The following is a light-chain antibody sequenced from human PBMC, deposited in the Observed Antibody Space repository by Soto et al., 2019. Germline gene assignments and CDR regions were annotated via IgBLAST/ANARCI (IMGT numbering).Light chain of an antibody. V-gene: IGKV3-11*01. CDR3: QQRNIWPPVT. CDR2: GAF. CDR1: PSVTNF. Sequence: EIVLTHSPATLSLSPCERATLSCSASPSVTNFLAWYQQKPGQAPRLLIYGAFNRATGIPARFSGSGSGTHFTLTISSLEPEDFAVYYCQQRNIWPPVTFGQGTRLEIK. J-gene: IGKJ5*01.